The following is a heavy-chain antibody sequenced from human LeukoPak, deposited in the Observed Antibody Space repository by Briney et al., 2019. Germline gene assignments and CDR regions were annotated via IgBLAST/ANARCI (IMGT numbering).Heavy chain of an antibody. CDR1: GGSISSGSYY. Sequence: SETLSLTCTVSGGSISSGSYYWSWIRQPAGKGLEWIGRIYTSGSTNYNPSLKSRVTISVDTSKNQFSLKLSSVTAADTAVYYCAREGSTRYCSGGSCHDDYWGQGTLVTVSS. D-gene: IGHD2-15*01. J-gene: IGHJ4*02. V-gene: IGHV4-61*02. CDR3: AREGSTRYCSGGSCHDDY. CDR2: IYTSGST.